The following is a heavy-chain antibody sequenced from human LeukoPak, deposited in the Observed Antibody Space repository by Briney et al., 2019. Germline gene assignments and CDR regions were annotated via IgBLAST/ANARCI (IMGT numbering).Heavy chain of an antibody. CDR1: GGTFSSYA. CDR2: IIPIFGRA. Sequence: SVKVSCKASGGTFSSYAISWVRQAPGQGLEWMGGIIPIFGRANYAQKFQGRVTITTDESTSTAYMELSRLRSEDTAVYYCARGPAMYYDFWSGYKDTEYFQHWGQGTLVTVSS. CDR3: ARGPAMYYDFWSGYKDTEYFQH. D-gene: IGHD3-3*01. J-gene: IGHJ1*01. V-gene: IGHV1-69*05.